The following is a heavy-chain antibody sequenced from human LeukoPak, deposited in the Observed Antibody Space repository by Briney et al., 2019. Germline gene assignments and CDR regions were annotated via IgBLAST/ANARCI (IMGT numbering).Heavy chain of an antibody. CDR3: ARRPGGTKDY. J-gene: IGHJ4*02. D-gene: IGHD3-16*01. V-gene: IGHV3-23*01. Sequence: LPGGSLRLSCVASGFTFGDVVMSWVRQAPGKGLEWVSAISYNGASTDYADSVKGRFAISRDNSKNTLCLQMNSLRAEDTAVYYCARRPGGTKDYWGQGTQVTVSS. CDR1: GFTFGDVV. CDR2: ISYNGAST.